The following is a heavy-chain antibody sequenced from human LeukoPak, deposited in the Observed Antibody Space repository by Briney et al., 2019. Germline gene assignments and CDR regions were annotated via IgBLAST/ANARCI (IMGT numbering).Heavy chain of an antibody. D-gene: IGHD3-22*01. CDR2: IYSSGGT. CDR3: ARVRDYYDSSGYYSDAFDI. CDR1: GGSISSYY. J-gene: IGHJ3*02. V-gene: IGHV4-59*01. Sequence: SETLSLTCSVSGGSISSYYWSWIRQPPGKGLEWIGYIYSSGGTKYNPSLKSRVTISVDTSKNQFSLKLSSVTAADTAVYYCARVRDYYDSSGYYSDAFDIWGQGTMVTVSS.